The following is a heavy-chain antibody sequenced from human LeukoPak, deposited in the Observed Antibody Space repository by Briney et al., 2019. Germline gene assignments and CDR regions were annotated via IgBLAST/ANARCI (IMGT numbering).Heavy chain of an antibody. Sequence: SETLSLTCTVSGGSISSYYWNWVRQPPGQELEWIGYIYSSGSTNYNPSLKSPVTISLDTSKNQFSLKLSSVTAADTAVYYCARGEKSYYYGSGSYSYWYFDLWGRGTLVTVSS. CDR3: ARGEKSYYYGSGSYSYWYFDL. CDR1: GGSISSYY. V-gene: IGHV4-59*01. D-gene: IGHD3-10*01. J-gene: IGHJ2*01. CDR2: IYSSGST.